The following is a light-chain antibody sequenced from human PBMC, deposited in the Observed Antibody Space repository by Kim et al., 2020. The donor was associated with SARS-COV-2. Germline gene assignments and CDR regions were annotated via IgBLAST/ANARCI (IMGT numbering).Light chain of an antibody. CDR2: DAS. J-gene: IGKJ2*01. CDR3: HQYTSYLHT. CDR1: QSISGW. Sequence: SASVGARVTITCRAGQSISGWLAWYQQKPGKAPNLLIYDASNLQSGVPSRFSGSGSGTEFTLTITSLQPDDFATYYCHQYTSYLHTFGQGTKLEI. V-gene: IGKV1-5*01.